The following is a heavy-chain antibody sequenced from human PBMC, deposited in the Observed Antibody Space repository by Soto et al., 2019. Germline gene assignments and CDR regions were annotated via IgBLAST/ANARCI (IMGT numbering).Heavy chain of an antibody. Sequence: PGGSLRLSCAASGFTFSSYWMSWVRQAPGKGLEWVANIKQDGSEKYYVDSVKGRFTISRDNAKNSLYLQMNSLRAGDTAVYYCARDPGVAAAGSINYYYYYGMDVWGQGTTVTVSS. D-gene: IGHD6-13*01. CDR3: ARDPGVAAAGSINYYYYYGMDV. CDR2: IKQDGSEK. J-gene: IGHJ6*02. V-gene: IGHV3-7*05. CDR1: GFTFSSYW.